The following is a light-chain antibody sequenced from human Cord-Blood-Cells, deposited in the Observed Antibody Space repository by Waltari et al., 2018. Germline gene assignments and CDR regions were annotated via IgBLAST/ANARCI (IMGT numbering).Light chain of an antibody. CDR3: CSYAGSSTVV. V-gene: IGLV2-23*01. CDR1: SSDVGSYNL. CDR2: EGS. Sequence: QSALTQPASVSGSPGQSITISCTGTSSDVGSYNLVSWYQQHPGKDPKLMIYEGSKRPPGVSNRFSGSKSGNTASLTISGIQAEDEADYYCCSYAGSSTVVFGGGTKLTVL. J-gene: IGLJ2*01.